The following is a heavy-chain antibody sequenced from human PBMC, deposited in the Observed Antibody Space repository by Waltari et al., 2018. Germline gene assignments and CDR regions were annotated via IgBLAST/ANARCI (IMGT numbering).Heavy chain of an antibody. CDR3: ARDTPIITFGGAKVRRPFDY. V-gene: IGHV7-4-1*02. J-gene: IGHJ4*02. CDR1: GYTFTSYA. Sequence: QVQLVQSGSELKKPGASVKVSCKASGYTFTSYAMNWVRQAPGQGLEWMGWINTNTGNPTYAKGVTGRFVFSLDTSVSTAYLQISSLKAEDTAVYYCARDTPIITFGGAKVRRPFDYWGQGTLVTVSS. D-gene: IGHD3-16*01. CDR2: INTNTGNP.